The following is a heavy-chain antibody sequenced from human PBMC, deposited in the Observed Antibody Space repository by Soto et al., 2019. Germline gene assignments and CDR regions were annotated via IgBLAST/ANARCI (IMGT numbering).Heavy chain of an antibody. D-gene: IGHD1-1*01. V-gene: IGHV4-59*01. J-gene: IGHJ6*03. CDR2: IYYSGST. CDR3: ARESNEVLDYYYYMDV. Sequence: SETLSLTCTVSCGSISSYYWSWIRQPPGKGLEWIGYIYYSGSTNYNPSLKSRVTISVDTSKNQFSLKLSSVTAADTAVYYCARESNEVLDYYYYMDVWGKGTTVTVSS. CDR1: CGSISSYY.